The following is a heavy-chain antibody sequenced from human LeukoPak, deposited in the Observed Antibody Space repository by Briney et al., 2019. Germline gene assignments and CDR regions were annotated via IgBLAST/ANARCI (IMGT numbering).Heavy chain of an antibody. Sequence: GGSLRLSCVASGFTFSSYAMGWVRQAPGKRPEWVSSLTDSGGTTYYVDSVKGRFTISRDNSKNTLYLHMNSLRAEDTAMYYCAKKRDAFDVWGQGTVVAVSS. CDR1: GFTFSSYA. CDR2: LTDSGGTT. J-gene: IGHJ3*01. V-gene: IGHV3-23*01. D-gene: IGHD5-24*01. CDR3: AKKRDAFDV.